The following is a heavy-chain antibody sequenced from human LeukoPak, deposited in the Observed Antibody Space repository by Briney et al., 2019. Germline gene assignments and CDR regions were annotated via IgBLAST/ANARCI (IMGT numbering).Heavy chain of an antibody. CDR1: GGTFSSYA. Sequence: GASVKVSCKASGGTFSSYAISWVRQAPGQGLEWMGGIIPIFGTANYAQKFQGRVTMTEDTSTDTAYMELSSLRSEDTAVYYCAADSDSRVRLGELSSDLEAFDIWGQGTLVTVSS. D-gene: IGHD3-16*02. V-gene: IGHV1-69*06. CDR3: AADSDSRVRLGELSSDLEAFDI. J-gene: IGHJ3*02. CDR2: IIPIFGTA.